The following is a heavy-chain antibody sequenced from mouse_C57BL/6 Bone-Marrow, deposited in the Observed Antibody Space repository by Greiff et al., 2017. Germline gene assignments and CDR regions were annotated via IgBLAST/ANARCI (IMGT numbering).Heavy chain of an antibody. CDR3: ARGGLRAWFAY. V-gene: IGHV1-66*01. Sequence: VQLVESGPELVKPGASVKISCKASGYSFTSYYIHWVKQRPGQGLEWIGWIYPGSGNTKYNEKFKGKATLTADTSSSTAYMQLSSLTSEDSAVYYCARGGLRAWFAYWGQGTLVTVSA. J-gene: IGHJ3*01. CDR1: GYSFTSYY. CDR2: IYPGSGNT. D-gene: IGHD2-4*01.